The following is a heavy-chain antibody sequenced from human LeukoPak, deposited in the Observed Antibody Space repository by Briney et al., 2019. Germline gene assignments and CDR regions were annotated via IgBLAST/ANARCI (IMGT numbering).Heavy chain of an antibody. D-gene: IGHD3-10*01. CDR3: ARGGGDSGSYGFDI. J-gene: IGHJ3*02. V-gene: IGHV4-59*10. CDR2: IYASGST. Sequence: SETLSLTCAVYGGSFSGYYWSWIRQPAEKGLEWIGRIYASGSTNYNPSLKSRVTISIDTSKNQFSLKLSSVTAADTAVYYCARGGGDSGSYGFDIWGQGTMVTVSS. CDR1: GGSFSGYY.